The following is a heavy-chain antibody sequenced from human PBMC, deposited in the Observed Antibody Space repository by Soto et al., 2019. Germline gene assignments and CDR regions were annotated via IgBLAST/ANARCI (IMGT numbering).Heavy chain of an antibody. J-gene: IGHJ4*02. V-gene: IGHV3-23*01. CDR1: GFTFSSYA. CDR3: SNKSSSWYYFDY. D-gene: IGHD6-13*01. CDR2: ISGSGGST. Sequence: GGSLRLSCAASGFTFSSYAMSWVRQAPGKGLEWVSAISGSGGSTYYADSVKGRFTISRDNSKNTLYLQMNSLRAEDTAVEYCSNKSSSWYYFDYWGQGTLVTVSS.